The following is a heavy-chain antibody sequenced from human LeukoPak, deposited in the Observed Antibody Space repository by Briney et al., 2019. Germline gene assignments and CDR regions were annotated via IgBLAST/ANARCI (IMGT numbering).Heavy chain of an antibody. J-gene: IGHJ4*02. CDR2: IDPSDSYT. D-gene: IGHD3-9*01. CDR1: GYSFTSYW. V-gene: IGHV5-10-1*01. Sequence: GESLRISCKGSGYSFTSYWISWVRQMPGKGLEWMGRIDPSDSYTNYSPSFQGHVTISADKSISTAYLQWSSQKASDTAMYYCARGALTISSTLYYFDYWGQGTLVTVSS. CDR3: ARGALTISSTLYYFDY.